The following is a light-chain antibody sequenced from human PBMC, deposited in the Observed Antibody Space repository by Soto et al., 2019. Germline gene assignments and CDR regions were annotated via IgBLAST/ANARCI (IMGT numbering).Light chain of an antibody. Sequence: DIQMTQSPSSLSAFVGDRVTITCRASQTIGQSLNWYQQRPGKAPKVLIYGASTLQGGVPSRFSGSGSETDFTLTISSLQPEDFATYFCQESHPFLWGTFGRGTKVEV. V-gene: IGKV1-39*01. CDR3: QESHPFLWGT. J-gene: IGKJ1*01. CDR1: QTIGQS. CDR2: GAS.